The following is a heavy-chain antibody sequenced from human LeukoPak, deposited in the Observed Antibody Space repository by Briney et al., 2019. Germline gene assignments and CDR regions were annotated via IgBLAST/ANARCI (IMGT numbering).Heavy chain of an antibody. V-gene: IGHV4-34*01. J-gene: IGHJ4*02. CDR2: INHSGST. D-gene: IGHD6-6*01. CDR1: GGSFGGYY. Sequence: SKTLSLTCAVYGGSFGGYYWSWIRQPPGKGLEWIGEINHSGSTNYNPSLKSRVTISVDTSKNQFSLRLSSLTAADTAVYYCARASAYSSSSGVNYWGQGTLVTVSS. CDR3: ARASAYSSSSGVNY.